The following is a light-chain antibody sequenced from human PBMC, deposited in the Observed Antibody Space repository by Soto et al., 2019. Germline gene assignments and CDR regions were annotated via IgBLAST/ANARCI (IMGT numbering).Light chain of an antibody. CDR2: AAS. CDR1: QGISTF. J-gene: IGKJ4*01. Sequence: DIQLTQSPSFLSASVGDRVTITCRASQGISTFLAWYQQKPGKAPKLLIYAASILQGGVPSRFRGSGSGTDFTLTISRLQPEDFATYFCQQLNSYPLTFGGGTRWIS. V-gene: IGKV1-9*01. CDR3: QQLNSYPLT.